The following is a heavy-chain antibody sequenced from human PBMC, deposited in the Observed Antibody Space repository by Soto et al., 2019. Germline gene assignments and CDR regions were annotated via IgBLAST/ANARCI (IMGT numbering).Heavy chain of an antibody. J-gene: IGHJ6*02. Sequence: QVQLVQSGAEVKKPGASVKVSCKASGFTFSAYYIYWVRQAPGQGLEWIGWINPNSGGTNNAQKFQGRVTMTRDTSTSTVYMELSALIPDETAVYYCARSLLDEYSSSWRSAYYRMDVWGQGTTGTVSS. CDR1: GFTFSAYY. D-gene: IGHD6-13*01. V-gene: IGHV1-2*02. CDR2: INPNSGGT. CDR3: ARSLLDEYSSSWRSAYYRMDV.